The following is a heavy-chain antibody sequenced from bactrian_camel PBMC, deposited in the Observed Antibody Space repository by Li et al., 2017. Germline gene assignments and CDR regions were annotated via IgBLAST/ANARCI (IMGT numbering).Heavy chain of an antibody. Sequence: VQLVESGGGLVQPGGSLRLSCAASGYTYCSYDMSWYRQAPGKERQFVSGIDSDGSTSYADSVKGRFTISKDNAKNTLYLQMNSLKPEDTAMYYCAAVGVFPLDMSFSEALGSPLYSYWGQGTQVTVS. V-gene: IGHV3S10*01. J-gene: IGHJ4*01. CDR1: GYTYCSYD. CDR3: AAVGVFPLDMSFSEALGSPLYSY. D-gene: IGHD3*01. CDR2: IDSDGST.